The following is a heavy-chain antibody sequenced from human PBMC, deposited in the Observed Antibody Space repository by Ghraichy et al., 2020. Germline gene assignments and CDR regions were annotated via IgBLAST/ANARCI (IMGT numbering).Heavy chain of an antibody. Sequence: LSLTCAASGFTFSSLVMNWVRQAPGKGLEWVTTIGGAYDTYYADSVKGRFTISRDNSKNTLYLQMNSLRVEDTAVYFCAKDQGTVLAPDCWGQGTLVTVSA. V-gene: IGHV3-23*01. CDR2: IGGAYDT. D-gene: IGHD1/OR15-1a*01. CDR1: GFTFSSLV. J-gene: IGHJ4*02. CDR3: AKDQGTVLAPDC.